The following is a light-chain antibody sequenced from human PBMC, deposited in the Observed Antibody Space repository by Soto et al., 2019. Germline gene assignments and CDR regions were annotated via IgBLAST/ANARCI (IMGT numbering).Light chain of an antibody. J-gene: IGKJ5*01. Sequence: IPLTQSPSSLSASVGDRVTITCRASQGISSALAWYQQKPGKAPKLLIYHASSLESGVPSRFSGSGSGTECTRTISSLQTEDFATYYCEQFNSHPLTFGHVKRVETK. CDR2: HAS. V-gene: IGKV1-13*02. CDR3: EQFNSHPLT. CDR1: QGISSA.